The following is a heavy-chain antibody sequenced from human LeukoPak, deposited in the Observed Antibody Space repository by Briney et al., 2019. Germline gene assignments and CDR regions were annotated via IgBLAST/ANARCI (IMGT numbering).Heavy chain of an antibody. CDR1: EYSFTNYW. V-gene: IGHV5-51*01. CDR3: ARFSHSSGWFTGYFDY. Sequence: GESLKISCKGSEYSFTNYWIGWVRQLPGKGLEWMGIIYPGDSDTRYSPSFQGQVTISADKSISTAYLQWSSLKASDTAMYYCARFSHSSGWFTGYFDYWGQGTLVTVSS. D-gene: IGHD6-19*01. J-gene: IGHJ4*02. CDR2: IYPGDSDT.